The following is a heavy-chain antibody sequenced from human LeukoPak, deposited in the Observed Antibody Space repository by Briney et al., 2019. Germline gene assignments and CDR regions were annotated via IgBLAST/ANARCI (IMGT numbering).Heavy chain of an antibody. CDR1: GYTFTNYA. CDR3: ARDILAAGGRPLGY. J-gene: IGHJ4*02. CDR2: INAGNGNT. Sequence: GASVKVSCKASGYTFTNYAMHWVRQAPGQRLEWMGWINAGNGNTKYSQKFQGRVTITRDTSASTAYMELSSLRSEDTALYYCARDILAAGGRPLGYWGQGTLVTVSS. V-gene: IGHV1-3*01. D-gene: IGHD6-13*01.